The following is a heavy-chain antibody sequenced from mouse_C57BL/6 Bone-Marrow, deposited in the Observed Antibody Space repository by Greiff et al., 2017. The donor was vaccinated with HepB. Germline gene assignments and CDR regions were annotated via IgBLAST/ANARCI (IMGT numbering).Heavy chain of an antibody. V-gene: IGHV1-19*01. Sequence: EVQLQQSGPVLVKPGASVKMSCKASGYTFTDYYMNWVKQSHGKSLEWIGVINPYNGGTSYNQKFKGKATLTVDKSSSTAYMELNSLTSEDSAVYYCARSVMRDYYYGSSYDAMDYWGQGTSVTVSS. CDR2: INPYNGGT. J-gene: IGHJ4*01. CDR3: ARSVMRDYYYGSSYDAMDY. D-gene: IGHD1-1*01. CDR1: GYTFTDYY.